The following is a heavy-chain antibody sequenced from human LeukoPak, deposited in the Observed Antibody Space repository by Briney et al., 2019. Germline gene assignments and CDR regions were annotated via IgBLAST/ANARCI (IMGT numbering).Heavy chain of an antibody. CDR3: VRQKKSHGNFDY. V-gene: IGHV3-13*01. CDR2: VGIAADT. CDR1: GFTFSDHA. Sequence: GGSLRLSCAASGFTFSDHAMHWVRQAPGKGLEWVSAVGIAADTFYPSSVKGRFTISRENAKNSLYLQMNSLRVEDTAVYYCVRQKKSHGNFDYWGQGTLVTVSS. D-gene: IGHD1-26*01. J-gene: IGHJ4*02.